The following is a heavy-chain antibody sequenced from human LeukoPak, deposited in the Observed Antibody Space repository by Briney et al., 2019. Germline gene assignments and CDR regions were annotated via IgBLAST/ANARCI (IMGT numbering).Heavy chain of an antibody. V-gene: IGHV3-48*01. CDR2: ISSSSSTI. J-gene: IGHJ4*02. Sequence: GGSLRLSCAASGFTFSSYSMNWVRQAPGKGLEWVSYISSSSSTIYYADSVKGRFTISRDNAKNSLYLQMNSLRAEDTAVYYCARDPYSGYDLQAFDYWGQGTLVTVSP. CDR1: GFTFSSYS. CDR3: ARDPYSGYDLQAFDY. D-gene: IGHD5-12*01.